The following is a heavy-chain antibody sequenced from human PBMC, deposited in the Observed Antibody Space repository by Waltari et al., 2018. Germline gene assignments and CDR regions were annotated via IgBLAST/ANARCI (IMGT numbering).Heavy chain of an antibody. Sequence: EVRLVESGGGLVQPGGSLRLSCAASGFTFSSYWMTWVRQAPGKGLVWVANINQDGTEKYYVASVKGRFTISRDNAKNSLYLQISSLRAEDTAVYYCARSGNLWFGESYSDYWGQGTLVTVSS. V-gene: IGHV3-7*01. CDR2: INQDGTEK. D-gene: IGHD3-10*01. CDR1: GFTFSSYW. CDR3: ARSGNLWFGESYSDY. J-gene: IGHJ4*02.